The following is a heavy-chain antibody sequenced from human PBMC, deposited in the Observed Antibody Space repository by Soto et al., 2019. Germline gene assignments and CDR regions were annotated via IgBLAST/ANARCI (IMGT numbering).Heavy chain of an antibody. D-gene: IGHD5-18*01. CDR2: ISYDGSNK. J-gene: IGHJ3*02. Sequence: PGGSLRLSCAASGFTFSSYAMHWVRQAPGKGLEWVAVISYDGSNKYYADSVKGRFTISRDNSKNTLYLQMNSLRAEDTAVYYCARDSLRGYGEDDIWGQGTMVTVS. V-gene: IGHV3-30*04. CDR1: GFTFSSYA. CDR3: ARDSLRGYGEDDI.